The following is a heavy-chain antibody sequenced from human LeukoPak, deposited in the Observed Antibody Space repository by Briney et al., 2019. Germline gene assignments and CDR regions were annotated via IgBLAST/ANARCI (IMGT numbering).Heavy chain of an antibody. V-gene: IGHV1-8*01. CDR3: ARGSRGFVAFDI. CDR2: MNPNSGNT. CDR1: GYTFTSYD. J-gene: IGHJ3*02. Sequence: ASVKVSCKAFGYTFTSYDINWVRQATGQGLEWMGWMNPNSGNTGYAQKFQGRVTMTRNTSISTAYMELSSLRSEDTAVYYCARGSRGFVAFDIWGQGTMVTVSS.